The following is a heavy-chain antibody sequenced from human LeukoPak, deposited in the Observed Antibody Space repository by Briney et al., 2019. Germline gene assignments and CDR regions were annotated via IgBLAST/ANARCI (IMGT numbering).Heavy chain of an antibody. CDR1: GFTVSSNY. CDR2: IYSGGST. CDR3: AKDPGLEWLPVGWFDP. V-gene: IGHV3-66*01. D-gene: IGHD3-3*01. Sequence: GGSLRLSCAASGFTVSSNYMSWVRQAPGKGLEWVSVIYSGGSTYYADSVKGRFTISRDNSKNTLYLQMNSLRAEDTAVYYCAKDPGLEWLPVGWFDPWGQGTLVTVSS. J-gene: IGHJ5*02.